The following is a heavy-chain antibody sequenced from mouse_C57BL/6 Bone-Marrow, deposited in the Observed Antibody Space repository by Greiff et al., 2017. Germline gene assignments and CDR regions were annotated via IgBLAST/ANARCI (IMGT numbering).Heavy chain of an antibody. D-gene: IGHD2-4*01. Sequence: QVQLQQPGAELVRPGSSVKLSCKASGYTFTSYWMDWVKQRPGQGLEWIGNIYPSDSETHYNQKFKDKATLTVDKSSSTAYMQLRSLTSEDSAVYYCARSGDYDVGAWFAYWGQGTLVTVSA. J-gene: IGHJ3*01. V-gene: IGHV1-61*01. CDR1: GYTFTSYW. CDR3: ARSGDYDVGAWFAY. CDR2: IYPSDSET.